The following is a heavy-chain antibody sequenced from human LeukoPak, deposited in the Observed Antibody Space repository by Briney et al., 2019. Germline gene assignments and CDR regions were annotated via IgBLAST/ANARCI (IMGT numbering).Heavy chain of an antibody. J-gene: IGHJ4*02. CDR3: PIAVAGTSDRYYFDY. V-gene: IGHV3-49*04. Sequence: GGSLRLSCTASGFTFGDYAMSWVRQAPGKGLEWVGFIRSKAYGGTAEYAASVKGRFTISRDDSKSIVYLQMNSLKTEDTAVYYCPIAVAGTSDRYYFDYWGQGTLVTVSS. CDR1: GFTFGDYA. CDR2: IRSKAYGGTA. D-gene: IGHD6-19*01.